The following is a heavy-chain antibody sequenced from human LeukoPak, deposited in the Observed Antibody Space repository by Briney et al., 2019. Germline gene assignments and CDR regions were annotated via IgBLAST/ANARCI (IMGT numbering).Heavy chain of an antibody. CDR2: INSDGSST. CDR1: GFTFSSYW. J-gene: IGHJ4*02. CDR3: ARGGIAAAGTQPPGY. Sequence: GGSLRLSCAASGFTFSSYWMHWVRQAPGKGLVWVSRINSDGSSTSYADSVKSRFTISRDNAKNTLYLQMNSLRAEDTAVYYCARGGIAAAGTQPPGYWGQGTLVTVSS. V-gene: IGHV3-74*01. D-gene: IGHD6-13*01.